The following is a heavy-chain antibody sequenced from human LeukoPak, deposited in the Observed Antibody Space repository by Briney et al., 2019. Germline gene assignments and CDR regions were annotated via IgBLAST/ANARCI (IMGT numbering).Heavy chain of an antibody. D-gene: IGHD3-22*01. CDR3: ARQFNYYDSSGYYGGWRGMDV. V-gene: IGHV4-4*07. Sequence: PSETLSLTCTVSGSSISSYYWSWIRQPAGKGLEWIGRIYTSGSTNYNPSLKSRVTMSVDTSKNQFSLKLSSVTAADTAVYYCARQFNYYDSSGYYGGWRGMDVWGQGTTVTVSS. CDR2: IYTSGST. J-gene: IGHJ6*02. CDR1: GSSISSYY.